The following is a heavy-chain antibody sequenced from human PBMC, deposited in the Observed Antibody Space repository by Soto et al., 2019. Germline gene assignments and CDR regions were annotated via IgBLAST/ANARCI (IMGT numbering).Heavy chain of an antibody. J-gene: IGHJ6*02. CDR3: ARMVRGAKYYYGMGV. V-gene: IGHV3-7*01. D-gene: IGHD3-10*01. CDR1: GFTFSSYW. Sequence: GGSLRLSCAASGFTFSSYWMSWVRQAPGKGLEWVANIKQGGSEKYYEDSVKGRFTISRDNAKNSLYLQMNSLRAEDTAVYYCARMVRGAKYYYGMGVWGQGTTVTVSS. CDR2: IKQGGSEK.